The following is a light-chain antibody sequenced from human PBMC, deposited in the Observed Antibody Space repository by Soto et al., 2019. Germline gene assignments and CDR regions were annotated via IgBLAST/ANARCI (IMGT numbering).Light chain of an antibody. Sequence: EIVMTPSPATLSVSPGERATLSCRASQTVASNLAWYQQKPGQAPRLLIHGSSTSATGVPARFSGSGSGTYFTLTSSSLQDEDVAVYYCQQYHNWPPQYTFGQGTKLQI. J-gene: IGKJ2*01. CDR2: GSS. CDR1: QTVASN. CDR3: QQYHNWPPQYT. V-gene: IGKV3-15*01.